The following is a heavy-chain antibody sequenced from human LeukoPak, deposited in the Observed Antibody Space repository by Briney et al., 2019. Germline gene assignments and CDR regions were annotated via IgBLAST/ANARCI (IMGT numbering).Heavy chain of an antibody. V-gene: IGHV3-48*01. J-gene: IGHJ3*02. CDR2: ISSSSSTI. Sequence: GGSLRLSCAASGFTFSSYSMNWVRQAPGKGLEWVSYISSSSSTIYYADSVKGRFTISRDNAKNSLYLQMNSLRAEDTAVYYCAAHYCGGDCYPHRDAFDIWGQGTMVNGSS. D-gene: IGHD2-21*02. CDR1: GFTFSSYS. CDR3: AAHYCGGDCYPHRDAFDI.